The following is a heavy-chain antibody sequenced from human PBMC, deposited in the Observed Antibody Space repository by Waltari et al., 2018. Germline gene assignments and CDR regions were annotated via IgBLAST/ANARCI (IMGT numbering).Heavy chain of an antibody. D-gene: IGHD3-10*01. V-gene: IGHV4-4*07. CDR3: ARDRAYGNDDPRVSDI. CDR1: GGSLDTYY. Sequence: QVQLQESGPRLVKPSETLSLTCTVSGGSLDTYYWSWIRQPAGKGLESIGHIYYNGRPKYNPSLNGRVIMSVDRSQNQFSRWMSSVTAADTAVYYCARDRAYGNDDPRVSDIWGRGTMVTVSS. CDR2: IYYNGRP. J-gene: IGHJ3*02.